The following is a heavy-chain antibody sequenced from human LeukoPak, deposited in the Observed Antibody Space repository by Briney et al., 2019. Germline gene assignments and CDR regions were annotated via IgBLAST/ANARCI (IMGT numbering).Heavy chain of an antibody. D-gene: IGHD2-15*01. J-gene: IGHJ4*02. Sequence: GGSLRLSCAASGFTFSDYYMSWIRRAPGKGLEWISYISSGGITIYYADSVKGRFTISRDNAKNSLYLQMNSLRAEDTAVYYCAVSGGAYYFDYWGQGTLVTVSS. CDR2: ISSGGITI. CDR3: AVSGGAYYFDY. V-gene: IGHV3-11*04. CDR1: GFTFSDYY.